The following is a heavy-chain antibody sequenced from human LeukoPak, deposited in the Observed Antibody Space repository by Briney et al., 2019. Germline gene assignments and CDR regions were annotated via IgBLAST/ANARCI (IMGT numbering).Heavy chain of an antibody. J-gene: IGHJ4*02. V-gene: IGHV4-34*01. Sequence: SETLSLTCAVYGGSFSGYYWSWIRQPPGKGLEWIGEINHSGSTSYNPSLKSRVTISVDTSKNQFSLKLSSVTAADTAVYYCARDSMVRGFDYWGQGTLVTVFS. CDR2: INHSGST. CDR3: ARDSMVRGFDY. D-gene: IGHD3-10*01. CDR1: GGSFSGYY.